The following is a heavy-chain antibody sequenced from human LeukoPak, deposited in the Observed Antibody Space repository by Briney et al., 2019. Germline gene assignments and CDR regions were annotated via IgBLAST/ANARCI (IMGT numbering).Heavy chain of an antibody. CDR3: ARQTASRYLGFDF. Sequence: ASVKVSCKTSGYTFSSYVITWVRQAPGQGLEWMGWISAYGPTKLARNLQARVTVTIHTSPPTAYMELRSLSSADTAVSFCARQTASRYLGFDFWGQGTLITVSS. CDR2: ISAYGPT. J-gene: IGHJ4*02. D-gene: IGHD3-16*02. V-gene: IGHV1-18*01. CDR1: GYTFSSYV.